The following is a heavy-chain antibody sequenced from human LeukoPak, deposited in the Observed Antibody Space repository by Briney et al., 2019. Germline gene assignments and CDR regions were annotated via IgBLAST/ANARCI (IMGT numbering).Heavy chain of an antibody. J-gene: IGHJ4*02. D-gene: IGHD2-2*01. V-gene: IGHV4-34*01. CDR2: INRIGSP. Sequence: SQTLSLTCAVYGGSSSGYYWGWIRQPPGKGLEWNGEINRIGSPNYHPSLKSRVTISVDTSKHQFSLKPSSVAAADTAVYYCARSQRVGPAATGFGYWGQGTLVTVSS. CDR1: GGSSSGYY. CDR3: ARSQRVGPAATGFGY.